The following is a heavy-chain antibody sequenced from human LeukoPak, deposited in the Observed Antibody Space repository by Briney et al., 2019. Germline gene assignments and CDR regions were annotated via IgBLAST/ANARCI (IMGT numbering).Heavy chain of an antibody. V-gene: IGHV4-39*01. D-gene: IGHD3-22*01. CDR3: ARKVSGYPTHYWYFDL. J-gene: IGHJ2*01. CDR1: GGSISIRTHY. CDR2: IYYGGNT. Sequence: PSETLSLTCTVSGGSISIRTHYWGWIRQPPGKELEWIVSIYYGGNTYYNPSLKSRVIISVYTSSNQFSLRLSSVTAADTAVYYCARKVSGYPTHYWYFDLWGRGTLVTVSS.